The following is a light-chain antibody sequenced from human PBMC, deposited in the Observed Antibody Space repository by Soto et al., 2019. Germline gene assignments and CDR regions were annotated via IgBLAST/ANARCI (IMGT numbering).Light chain of an antibody. CDR3: QQYDTWPLA. CDR2: GAS. CDR1: QSVRTN. Sequence: EIVMTQSPATLSVSPGERATLSCRASQSVRTNLAWYQLKPGQSPRLLIYGASTRATGIPARLSGSGSGTEFILTISNLQSEDFAVYYCQQYDTWPLAFGQGTKLEIK. V-gene: IGKV3-15*01. J-gene: IGKJ2*01.